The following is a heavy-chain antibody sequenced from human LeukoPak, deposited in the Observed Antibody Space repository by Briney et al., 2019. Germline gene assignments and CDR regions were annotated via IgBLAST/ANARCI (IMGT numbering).Heavy chain of an antibody. CDR3: GEITMVRGVIL. Sequence: SETLSLTCAVYGGSFSGYYWSWIRQPPGKGLEWIGEINHSGSTNYNPSLKSRVTISVDTSKNQFSLKLSSVTAADTAVYYCGEITMVRGVILWGQGTLVTVSS. J-gene: IGHJ4*02. D-gene: IGHD3-10*01. V-gene: IGHV4-34*01. CDR1: GGSFSGYY. CDR2: INHSGST.